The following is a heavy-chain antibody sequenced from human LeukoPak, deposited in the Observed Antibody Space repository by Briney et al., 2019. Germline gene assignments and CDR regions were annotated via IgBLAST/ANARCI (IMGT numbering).Heavy chain of an antibody. CDR1: GDSISSSSYY. D-gene: IGHD2-21*02. V-gene: IGHV4-39*01. Sequence: SETLSLTCTVSGDSISSSSYYWGWIRQPPGKGLEWIGSIYYSGSTYYNPSLKSRVTISVDTSKNQFSLKLSSVTAADTAVYYCASGDLEFDYWGQGTLVTVSS. CDR2: IYYSGST. J-gene: IGHJ4*02. CDR3: ASGDLEFDY.